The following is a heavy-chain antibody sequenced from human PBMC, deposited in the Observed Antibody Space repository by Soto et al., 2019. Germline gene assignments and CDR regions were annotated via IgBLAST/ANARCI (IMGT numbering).Heavy chain of an antibody. Sequence: ASVKLSCKTSGSSFSDYFMHWVRQAPGQGREWMGWINPNSGGTNYAQKFQGRVTMTRDTSISTAYMELSRLRSDDTAVYYCARRVTTGCGDYQHCGQGT. CDR1: GSSFSDYF. CDR2: INPNSGGT. CDR3: ARRVTTGCGDYQH. J-gene: IGHJ1*01. D-gene: IGHD4-17*01. V-gene: IGHV1-2*02.